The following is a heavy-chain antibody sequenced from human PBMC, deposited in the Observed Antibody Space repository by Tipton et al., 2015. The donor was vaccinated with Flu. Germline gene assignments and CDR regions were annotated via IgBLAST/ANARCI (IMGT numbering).Heavy chain of an antibody. CDR2: IYYSGST. CDR1: GGSISSYY. J-gene: IGHJ6*02. CDR3: ARERNYYHGRDV. V-gene: IGHV4-59*01. Sequence: LRLSCTVSGGSISSYYWSWIRQPPGKGLEWIGYIYYSGSTNYNPSLKSRVTISVDTSKNQFSLKLSSVTAADTAVYYCARERNYYHGRDVWGQGTPVTVSS.